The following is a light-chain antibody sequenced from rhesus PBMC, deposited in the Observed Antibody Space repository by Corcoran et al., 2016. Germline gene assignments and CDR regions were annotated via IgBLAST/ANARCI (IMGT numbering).Light chain of an antibody. Sequence: GILTQSPATLSLSPGERATLSCRASQSVSRYLAWYQQKPGQPPKLLIYGASRRATGTPDRFSGSGSGTEFTRTIISLEPEDFAVYYCQKYSSLPFTFGPGTKLQIK. CDR1: QSVSRY. CDR2: GAS. CDR3: QKYSSLPFT. V-gene: IGKV3-53*02. J-gene: IGKJ3*01.